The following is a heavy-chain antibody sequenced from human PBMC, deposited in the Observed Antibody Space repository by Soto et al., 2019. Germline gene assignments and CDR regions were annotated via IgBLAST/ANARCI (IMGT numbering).Heavy chain of an antibody. D-gene: IGHD3-16*01. CDR3: AKRSVGADFDY. CDR1: GFTFSSYA. CDR2: ISGSGDST. J-gene: IGHJ4*02. Sequence: EVQLLESGGGLVQPGGSLRLSCAASGFTFSSYAMNWVRQAPGKGLEWVSVISGSGDSTYYADSVKGRFTISRANSKNTLYLQMNSLRAEDTAVYYCAKRSVGADFDYWGQGTLVTVSS. V-gene: IGHV3-23*01.